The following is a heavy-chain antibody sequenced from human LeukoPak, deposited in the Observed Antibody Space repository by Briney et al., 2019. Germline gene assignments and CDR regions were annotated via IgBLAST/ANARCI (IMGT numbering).Heavy chain of an antibody. D-gene: IGHD3-22*01. CDR1: GYTFTSYG. J-gene: IGHJ4*02. Sequence: ASVKVSCKASGYTFTSYGISWVRQAPGQGLEWMGWISAYNGNTNYAQKLQGRVTMTRNTSISTAYMELSSLRSEDTAVYYCARGWVTDYYDSSLLGYWGQGTLVTVSS. V-gene: IGHV1-18*01. CDR2: ISAYNGNT. CDR3: ARGWVTDYYDSSLLGY.